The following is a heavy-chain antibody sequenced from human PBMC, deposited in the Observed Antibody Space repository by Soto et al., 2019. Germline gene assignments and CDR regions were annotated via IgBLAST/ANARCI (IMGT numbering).Heavy chain of an antibody. Sequence: ASVKVSCKASGYTFTSYAMHWVRQAPGQRLEWMGLINAGNGNTKYAQKFQGRVTITRDTSTSTFDMEVSSLRSDFTAVYYCARVITMVRGVTEYYFDYWGQGTLVPSPQ. J-gene: IGHJ4*02. V-gene: IGHV1-3*01. CDR2: INAGNGNT. CDR3: ARVITMVRGVTEYYFDY. CDR1: GYTFTSYA. D-gene: IGHD3-10*01.